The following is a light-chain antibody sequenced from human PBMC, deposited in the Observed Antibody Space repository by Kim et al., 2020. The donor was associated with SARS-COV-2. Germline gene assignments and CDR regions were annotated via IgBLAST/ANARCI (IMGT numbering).Light chain of an antibody. V-gene: IGKV3-15*01. CDR2: GAS. CDR3: QQYNNRPYT. CDR1: QSVSSN. Sequence: VSPGERATLSCRASQSVSSNLAWYQQKPGQAPRLLIYGASTRATGIPARFSGSGSGAEFTLTISSLQSEDFAVYYCQQYNNRPYTFGQGTKLEI. J-gene: IGKJ2*01.